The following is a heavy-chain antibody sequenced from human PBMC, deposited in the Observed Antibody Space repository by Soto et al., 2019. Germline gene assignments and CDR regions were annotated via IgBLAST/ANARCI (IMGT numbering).Heavy chain of an antibody. Sequence: VQLLESGGGLVQPGGSLRLSCAASGFTFSNYAMSWVRQAPGKGLEWVSSISGSGGSAYNADSVRGRFTISRDNSKNMLYLQMNSLRAQDTAVYYCAKGGLYISSSWYEGYWGQGTLVTVSS. CDR1: GFTFSNYA. CDR2: ISGSGGSA. J-gene: IGHJ4*02. V-gene: IGHV3-23*01. D-gene: IGHD6-13*01. CDR3: AKGGLYISSSWYEGY.